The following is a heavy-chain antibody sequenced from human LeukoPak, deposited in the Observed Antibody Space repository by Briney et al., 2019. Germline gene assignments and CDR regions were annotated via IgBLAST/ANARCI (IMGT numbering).Heavy chain of an antibody. V-gene: IGHV3-9*01. CDR3: ASRRGY. CDR1: GFTFDDYA. CDR2: ISWNSGSI. J-gene: IGHJ4*02. Sequence: GGSLRLSCAASGFTFDDYAMHWVRQAPGKGLEWVSGISWNSGSIGYADSVKGRFTISRDNAKNSLYLQVNSLRAEDTALYYCASRRGYWGQGTLVTVSS.